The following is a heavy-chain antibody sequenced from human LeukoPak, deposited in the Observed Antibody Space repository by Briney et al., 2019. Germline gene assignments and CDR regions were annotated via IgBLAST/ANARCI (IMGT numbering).Heavy chain of an antibody. D-gene: IGHD6-13*01. V-gene: IGHV3-11*01. CDR3: AKALGYSSRHFDY. J-gene: IGHJ4*02. CDR1: GFTFSDYY. Sequence: PGGSLRLSCAASGFTFSDYYMSWIRQAPGKGLEWVSHISSSGSTIYYADSVKGRFTISRDNAKNSLYLQMNSLRAEDTAVYYCAKALGYSSRHFDYWGQGTLVTVSS. CDR2: ISSSGSTI.